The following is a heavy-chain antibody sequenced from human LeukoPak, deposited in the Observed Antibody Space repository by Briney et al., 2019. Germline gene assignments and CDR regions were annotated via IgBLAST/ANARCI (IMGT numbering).Heavy chain of an antibody. CDR1: GYTFTNYD. Sequence: ASVKVSCKASGYTFTNYDIHWVRQATGQGLEWMGWISAYNGNTNYAQKLQGRVTMTTDTSTSTAYMELRSLRSDDTAVYYCARGIRAVAGSNFDYWGQGTLVTVSS. J-gene: IGHJ4*02. CDR3: ARGIRAVAGSNFDY. CDR2: ISAYNGNT. V-gene: IGHV1-18*01. D-gene: IGHD6-19*01.